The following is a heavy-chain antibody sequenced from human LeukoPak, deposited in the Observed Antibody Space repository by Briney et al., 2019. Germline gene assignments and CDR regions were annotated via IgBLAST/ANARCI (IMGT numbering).Heavy chain of an antibody. CDR2: IYWDDDK. J-gene: IGHJ4*02. Sequence: SGPTLVKPTQTLTLTCTFSGFSLSTSGVGVGWIRQPPGKALEWLALIYWDDDKRYSPSLKSRLTITKDTSKNQVVLTMTNTDPVDTATYYCAHRRITMVRGVSWGQGTLVTVSS. CDR3: AHRRITMVRGVS. D-gene: IGHD3-10*01. CDR1: GFSLSTSGVG. V-gene: IGHV2-5*02.